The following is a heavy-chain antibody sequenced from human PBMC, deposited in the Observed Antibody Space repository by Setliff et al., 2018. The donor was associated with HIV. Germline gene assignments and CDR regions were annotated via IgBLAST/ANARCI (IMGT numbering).Heavy chain of an antibody. CDR2: VFRSGYT. V-gene: IGHV4-39*07. CDR1: GGSISDFPYY. J-gene: IGHJ3*01. D-gene: IGHD7-27*01. Sequence: PSETLSLTCSVSGGSISDFPYYWAWIRQPPGKGLEWIGSVFRSGYTRDNPSLKSRSSISVDTTKNQFSLKLSFVTAADTAVYYCARGAGDRGDAFDVWGQGTMVTVSS. CDR3: ARGAGDRGDAFDV.